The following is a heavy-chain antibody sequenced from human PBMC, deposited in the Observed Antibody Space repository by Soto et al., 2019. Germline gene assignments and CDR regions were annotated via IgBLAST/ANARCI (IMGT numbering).Heavy chain of an antibody. Sequence: QVQLVQSGAEVKKPGASVKVSCKASGYTFTTYGISWVRQAPGQGLEWRGWINTYNGNTNYAQELQGRVTMTTDTSTSTAYMELRSLRSDDTAVYYCARDMVRGVIDWFDPWGQGTLVTVSS. CDR3: ARDMVRGVIDWFDP. V-gene: IGHV1-18*01. CDR2: INTYNGNT. CDR1: GYTFTTYG. J-gene: IGHJ5*02. D-gene: IGHD3-10*01.